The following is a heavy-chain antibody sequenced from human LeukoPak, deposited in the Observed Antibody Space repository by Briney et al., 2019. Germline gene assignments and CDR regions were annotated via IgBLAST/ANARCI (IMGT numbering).Heavy chain of an antibody. V-gene: IGHV3-7*03. D-gene: IGHD3-22*01. CDR1: GFTFSSYW. CDR3: ATDGHYYDSRGGFDY. Sequence: GGSLRLSCAASGFTFSSYWMNWARQAPGKGLEWVASINHNGNVNYYVDSVKGRFSISRDNAKNSLYLQMNSLRAVDTAVYYCATDGHYYDSRGGFDYWGQGTLVTVSS. CDR2: INHNGNVN. J-gene: IGHJ4*02.